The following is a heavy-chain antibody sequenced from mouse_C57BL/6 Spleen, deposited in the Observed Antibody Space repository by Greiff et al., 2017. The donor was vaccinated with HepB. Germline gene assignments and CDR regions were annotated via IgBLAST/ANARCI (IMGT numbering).Heavy chain of an antibody. V-gene: IGHV1-55*01. Sequence: QVQLQQPGAELVKPGASVKMSCKASGYTFTSYWITWVKQRPGQGLEWIGDIYPGSGSTNYNEKFKSKATLTVDTSSSTADMQLSSLASADSAVYYCARRGNYGGFAYWGQGTLVTVSA. D-gene: IGHD2-1*01. CDR1: GYTFTSYW. CDR2: IYPGSGST. CDR3: ARRGNYGGFAY. J-gene: IGHJ3*01.